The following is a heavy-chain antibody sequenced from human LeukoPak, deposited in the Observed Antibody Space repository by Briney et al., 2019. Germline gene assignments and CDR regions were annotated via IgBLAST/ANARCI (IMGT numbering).Heavy chain of an antibody. V-gene: IGHV5-51*01. CDR3: ARPPSRGYSSSFEY. CDR2: IYPDESNI. J-gene: IGHJ4*02. D-gene: IGHD2-2*03. CDR1: GYSFPTYW. Sequence: GESLKISCKDSGYSFPTYWIAWVRQMPGKGLEWMGIIYPDESNIRYSPSFQGQVTISADKSISTAYLQWSSLKASDTAMFYCARPPSRGYSSSFEYWGQGTLVTVSS.